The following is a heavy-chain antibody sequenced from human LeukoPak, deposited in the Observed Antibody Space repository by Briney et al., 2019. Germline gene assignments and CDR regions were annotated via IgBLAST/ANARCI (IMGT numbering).Heavy chain of an antibody. Sequence: GGSRRLSCAASGFIFSNSWMNWVRQAPGKGLEWVANINQDGSDQYYVDSVKGRFTISRDNAKNSLYLQMNSLRAEDTAVYYCARTTVTAGGTNWFDPWGQGTLVIVSS. D-gene: IGHD4-17*01. V-gene: IGHV3-7*01. CDR2: INQDGSDQ. CDR1: GFIFSNSW. CDR3: ARTTVTAGGTNWFDP. J-gene: IGHJ5*02.